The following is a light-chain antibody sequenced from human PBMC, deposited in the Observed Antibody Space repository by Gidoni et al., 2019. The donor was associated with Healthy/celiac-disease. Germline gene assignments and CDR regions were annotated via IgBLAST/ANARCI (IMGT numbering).Light chain of an antibody. Sequence: AIRMTQSPSSFSASTGDRVTFTCRASQGISSYLAWYQQQPGKAPTLLIYAASTLQSGVPSRFSGSGSGTDFTLTISCLQSEDFATYYCQQYYSYPHTFGQGTKLEIK. V-gene: IGKV1-8*01. CDR2: AAS. J-gene: IGKJ2*01. CDR3: QQYYSYPHT. CDR1: QGISSY.